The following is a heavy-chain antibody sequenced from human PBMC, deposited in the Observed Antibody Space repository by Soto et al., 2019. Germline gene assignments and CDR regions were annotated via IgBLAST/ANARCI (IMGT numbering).Heavy chain of an antibody. Sequence: SVKVSCKASGGTFSSYAISWVRQAPGQGLEWMGGIIPIFGTANYAQKFQGRVTITADESTSTAYMELSSLRSEDTAVYYCARDTYCSGGSCYSVSYYYGMDVWGQGPTVTVSS. CDR1: GGTFSSYA. CDR2: IIPIFGTA. V-gene: IGHV1-69*13. J-gene: IGHJ6*02. D-gene: IGHD2-15*01. CDR3: ARDTYCSGGSCYSVSYYYGMDV.